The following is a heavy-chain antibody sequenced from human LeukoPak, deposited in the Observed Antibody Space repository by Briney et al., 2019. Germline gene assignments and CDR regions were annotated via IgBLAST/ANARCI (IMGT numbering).Heavy chain of an antibody. CDR3: ARDRDYYDSSFDY. CDR2: ISSSSSYI. CDR1: GFTFSSYS. J-gene: IGHJ4*02. V-gene: IGHV3-21*01. Sequence: GGSLRLSCAASGFTFSSYSMNWVRQAPGKGLEWVSSISSSSSYIYYADSVKGRFTISRDNAKNSLYLQMNSLRAEDTAVYYCARDRDYYDSSFDYWGQGTLVTVSS. D-gene: IGHD3-22*01.